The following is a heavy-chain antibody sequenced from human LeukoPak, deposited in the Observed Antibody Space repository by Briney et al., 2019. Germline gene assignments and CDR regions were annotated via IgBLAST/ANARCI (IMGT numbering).Heavy chain of an antibody. CDR3: ARGGLTFFDWSQNYYYAMDV. Sequence: SNTLWLRCAVYGGSVSGDYWSWIRQPPGKGLEWIGEINHSGTTNYIPSLKSRVTISVDTSKNRFSLKLSSVTAADTALFYCARGGLTFFDWSQNYYYAMDVWGQGTAVTVSS. CDR2: INHSGTT. V-gene: IGHV4-34*01. D-gene: IGHD3-3*02. J-gene: IGHJ6*02. CDR1: GGSVSGDY.